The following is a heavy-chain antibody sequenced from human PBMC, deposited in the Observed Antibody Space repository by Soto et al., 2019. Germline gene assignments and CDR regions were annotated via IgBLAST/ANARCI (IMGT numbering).Heavy chain of an antibody. Sequence: PGGSLRLSCAASGFTFSSYWIHWVRQAPGKGLLWVSRINSDGSSTSYADSVKGRFTISRDNANNTLYLQMNSLRAEDTAVYYCARGDRHCSGGSCHTNDALDIWGLGTMVTVSS. CDR1: GFTFSSYW. CDR2: INSDGSST. V-gene: IGHV3-74*01. J-gene: IGHJ3*02. D-gene: IGHD2-15*01. CDR3: ARGDRHCSGGSCHTNDALDI.